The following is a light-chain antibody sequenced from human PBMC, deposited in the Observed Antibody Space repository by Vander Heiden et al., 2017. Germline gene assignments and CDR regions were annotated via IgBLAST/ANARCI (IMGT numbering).Light chain of an antibody. CDR3: QEDNSYPWT. CDR2: EAS. V-gene: IGKV1-5*03. Sequence: DIQMTQSPSTLSASVGDRVTITCRASQSISNWLAWYQQKPGKAPELLIYEASSLKSGVPSRFSGSGSGTEFTLIITTLHPDDFADYYCQEDNSYPWTFGQGTKVEV. CDR1: QSISNW. J-gene: IGKJ1*01.